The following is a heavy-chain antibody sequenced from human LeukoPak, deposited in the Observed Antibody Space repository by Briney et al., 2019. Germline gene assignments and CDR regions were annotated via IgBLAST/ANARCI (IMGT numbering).Heavy chain of an antibody. J-gene: IGHJ4*02. D-gene: IGHD4-17*01. CDR1: GFTFSSYA. CDR3: AKGPTPDYGSY. V-gene: IGHV3-23*01. Sequence: GGSLTLACAAAGFTFSSYAMSWVRQAPGKWLEWLSAISGSGGSTYYADSVKGRFTISRDNSKNTLYLQMNSLRAEETAVYYCAKGPTPDYGSYWGQGTLVTVSS. CDR2: ISGSGGST.